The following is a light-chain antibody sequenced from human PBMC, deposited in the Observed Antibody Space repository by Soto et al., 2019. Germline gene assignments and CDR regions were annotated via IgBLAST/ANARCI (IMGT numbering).Light chain of an antibody. CDR1: QSISSY. CDR2: AAS. J-gene: IGKJ5*01. Sequence: DIQMTQSPSALSASVGDSDTITCRASQSISSYLHWYQQKPGKAPKLLIYAASSLQSGVPSRFSGSGSGTDFTLTISSLQPDDFATYYCQQSYSTPTFGQGTRLEIK. V-gene: IGKV1-39*01. CDR3: QQSYSTPT.